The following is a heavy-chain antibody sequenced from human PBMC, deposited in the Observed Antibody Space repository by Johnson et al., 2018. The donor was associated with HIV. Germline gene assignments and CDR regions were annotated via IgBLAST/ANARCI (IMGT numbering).Heavy chain of an antibody. V-gene: IGHV3-53*01. CDR2: IYSGGST. CDR3: ARARAGDAFDI. D-gene: IGHD6-13*01. J-gene: IGHJ3*02. Sequence: VQLVESGGGLIQPGGSLRLSCAASGFTFSSNYMSWVRQAPGKGLEWVSVIYSGGSTYYADSVKARFTVSSDNSNNTLYLQMNSLRAEDTAVYYCARARAGDAFDIWGQGTMVTVSS. CDR1: GFTFSSNY.